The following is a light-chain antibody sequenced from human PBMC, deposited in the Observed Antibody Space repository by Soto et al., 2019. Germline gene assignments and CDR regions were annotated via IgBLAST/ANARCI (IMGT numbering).Light chain of an antibody. CDR1: SSDVGGYNY. CDR3: SSYTSSSSLGF. CDR2: EVT. V-gene: IGLV2-14*01. Sequence: QSALTQPASVSGSPGQSITISCTGTSSDVGGYNYVSWYQQHPGKAPKLMIYEVTNRPSGVSNRFSGSKSGNTASLTSSGLQAEDEADYYCSSYTSSSSLGFFGGGTKLTVL. J-gene: IGLJ2*01.